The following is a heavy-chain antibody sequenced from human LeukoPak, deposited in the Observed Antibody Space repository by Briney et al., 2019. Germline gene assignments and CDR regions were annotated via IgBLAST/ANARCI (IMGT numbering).Heavy chain of an antibody. D-gene: IGHD3-22*01. CDR3: ASRSWNYYDSSGSFDY. CDR1: GGSISSGGYY. J-gene: IGHJ4*02. Sequence: SQTLSLTCTVSGGSISSGGYYWSWIRQHPGKGLEWIGYIYCSGSTYYNPSLKSRVTISVDTSKNQFSLKLSSVTAADTAVYYCASRSWNYYDSSGSFDYWGQGTLVTVSS. V-gene: IGHV4-31*03. CDR2: IYCSGST.